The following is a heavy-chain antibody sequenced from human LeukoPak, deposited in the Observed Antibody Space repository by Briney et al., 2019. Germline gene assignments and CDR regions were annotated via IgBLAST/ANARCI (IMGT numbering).Heavy chain of an antibody. D-gene: IGHD2-15*01. CDR2: VSSDGGTT. J-gene: IGHJ4*02. Sequence: PGRSLRLSCAASGFTFSSYGIHWVRQAPGKGLEWVAVVSSDGGTTYYADSVKGRFTISRDNSKNTLYLQMNSLRGEDTAIYYCTKESATGSRYSFDYWGQGTLVTVSS. CDR1: GFTFSSYG. CDR3: TKESATGSRYSFDY. V-gene: IGHV3-30*18.